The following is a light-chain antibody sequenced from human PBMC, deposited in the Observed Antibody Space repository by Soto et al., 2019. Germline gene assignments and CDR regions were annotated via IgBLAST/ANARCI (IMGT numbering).Light chain of an antibody. J-gene: IGKJ1*01. CDR3: QQYNNWPLT. CDR2: GAS. CDR1: QRVSSN. Sequence: EIVMTQSPATLSVSPGERATLSCRASQRVSSNLAWYQQKPGQAPRLLIYGASTRATGIPARFSGSGSGTEFTLTISSLQSEDFAVYYCQQYNNWPLTFGQGTRWISN. V-gene: IGKV3-15*01.